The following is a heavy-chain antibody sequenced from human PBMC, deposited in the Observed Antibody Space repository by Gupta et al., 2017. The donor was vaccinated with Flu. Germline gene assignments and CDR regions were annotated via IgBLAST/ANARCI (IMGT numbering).Heavy chain of an antibody. D-gene: IGHD2-15*01. CDR2: TIPVFGPT. V-gene: IGHV1-69*01. CDR1: GVPFTTYA. J-gene: IGHJ4*02. CDR3: ARKGGGHCSGGSCYSFDF. Sequence: QVQLVQSGAEVKKPGSSVTVSCKASGVPFTTYAINWVRQAPGQGLEWMGGTIPVFGPTNYAQKFQGRVTMTADESTSTAYMELSILRSAARAGYYCARKGGGHCSGGSCYSFDFWGQGTLVTVSS.